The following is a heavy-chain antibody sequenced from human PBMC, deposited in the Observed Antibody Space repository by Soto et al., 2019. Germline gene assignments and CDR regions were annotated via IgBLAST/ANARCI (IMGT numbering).Heavy chain of an antibody. CDR2: MNPNSGNT. J-gene: IGHJ5*02. Sequence: ASVKVSCKASGYTFTSYDINWVRQATGQGLEWKGWMNPNSGNTGYAQKFQGRVTMTRNTSISTAYMELSSLRSEDTAVYYCATVGYCSSTSCYAGFDPSGQGTLVTVST. V-gene: IGHV1-8*01. D-gene: IGHD2-2*01. CDR1: GYTFTSYD. CDR3: ATVGYCSSTSCYAGFDP.